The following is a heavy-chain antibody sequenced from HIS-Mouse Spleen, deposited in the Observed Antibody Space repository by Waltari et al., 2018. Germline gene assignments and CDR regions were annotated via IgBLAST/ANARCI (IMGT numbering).Heavy chain of an antibody. CDR1: GGSISSSSYY. J-gene: IGHJ4*02. D-gene: IGHD5-18*01. CDR3: ARDGIAMVNYFDY. CDR2: IYYSGST. Sequence: QLQLQESGPGLVKPSETLSLTCTVSGGSISSSSYYWGWIRQPPGKGLEWIGSIYYSGSTYSNPSLKSRVTISVDTSKNQFSLKLSSVTAADTAVYYCARDGIAMVNYFDYWGQGTLVTVSS. V-gene: IGHV4-39*07.